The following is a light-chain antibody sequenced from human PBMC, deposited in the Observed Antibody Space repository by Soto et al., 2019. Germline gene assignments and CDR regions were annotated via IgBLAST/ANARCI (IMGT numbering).Light chain of an antibody. J-gene: IGKJ2*01. Sequence: IHMTQSPSSLSASVGDRVTITCRASQRITTYLNWYQQKPWKAPKLLISTAATLQGGVPSRFRGSGSGTDFTLTITTLQPEDFATYFCQQSYSTPYTFGQGTKLEIK. CDR3: QQSYSTPYT. CDR1: QRITTY. V-gene: IGKV1-39*01. CDR2: TAA.